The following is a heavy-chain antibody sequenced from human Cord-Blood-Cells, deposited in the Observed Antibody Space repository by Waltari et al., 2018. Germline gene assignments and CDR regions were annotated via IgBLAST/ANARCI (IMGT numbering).Heavy chain of an antibody. D-gene: IGHD5-18*01. J-gene: IGHJ4*01. CDR2: INHSGGN. Sequence: QVQLQQWGAGLLKPSETLSLTCAVYGGSFSGYYWSWIRQPPGMGLEWIGEINHSGGNNSNPSLTSRVSISRDPVKNQFSLKLSSVSAAGTAVYYCARGGDVDTLYYFDYSGQGTLVTVSS. CDR3: ARGGDVDTLYYFDY. CDR1: GGSFSGYY. V-gene: IGHV4-34*01.